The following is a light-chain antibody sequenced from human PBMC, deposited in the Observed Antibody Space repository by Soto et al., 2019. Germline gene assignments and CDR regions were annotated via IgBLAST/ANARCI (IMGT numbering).Light chain of an antibody. CDR2: GAS. CDR3: QQYNNWPPLT. J-gene: IGKJ4*01. V-gene: IGKV3-15*01. Sequence: EIVMTQSPATLSVSPGERATLSCRASQSVSSNLAWYQQKPGQAPRLLIYGASTRATGIPARFSGSGSGTEFTLAISSLQSKDFAVYYCQQYNNWPPLTFGGGNKVEIK. CDR1: QSVSSN.